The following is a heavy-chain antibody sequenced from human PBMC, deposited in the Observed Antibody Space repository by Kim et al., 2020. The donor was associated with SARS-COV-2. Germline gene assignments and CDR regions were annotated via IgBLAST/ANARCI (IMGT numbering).Heavy chain of an antibody. CDR1: GGSISSSSYY. CDR2: IYYSGST. V-gene: IGHV4-39*07. Sequence: SETLSLTCTVSGGSISSSSYYWGWIRQPPGKGLEWIGSIYYSGSTYYNPSLKSRVTISVDTSKNQFSLKLSSVTAADTVVYYCARETKDYVWGSYLDYWGQGTLVTVSS. D-gene: IGHD3-16*02. CDR3: ARETKDYVWGSYLDY. J-gene: IGHJ4*02.